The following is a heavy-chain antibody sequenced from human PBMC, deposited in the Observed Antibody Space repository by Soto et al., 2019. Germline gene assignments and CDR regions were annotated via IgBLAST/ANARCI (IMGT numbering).Heavy chain of an antibody. J-gene: IGHJ6*02. Sequence: VKVSCKASGGTFSSYAISWVRQAPGQGLEWMGGIIPIFGTANYAQKFQGRVTITADESTSTAYMELSSLRSEDTAVYYCARSVVVVVAANYYYYGMDVWGQGTTVTVSS. CDR1: GGTFSSYA. CDR2: IIPIFGTA. D-gene: IGHD2-15*01. CDR3: ARSVVVVVAANYYYYGMDV. V-gene: IGHV1-69*13.